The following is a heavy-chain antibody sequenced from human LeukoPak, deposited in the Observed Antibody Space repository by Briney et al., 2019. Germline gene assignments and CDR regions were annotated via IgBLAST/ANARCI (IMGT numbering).Heavy chain of an antibody. CDR3: ARPATSDYDFWSGPRLYMDV. Sequence: ASVKVSCEAYGYTFTGYYMHWVRQAPGQGLEWMGWINPNSGGTNYAQKFQGRVTMTRDTSISTAYMELSRLRSDDTAVYYCARPATSDYDFWSGPRLYMDVRGKGTTVTVSS. D-gene: IGHD3-3*01. CDR2: INPNSGGT. J-gene: IGHJ6*03. CDR1: GYTFTGYY. V-gene: IGHV1-2*02.